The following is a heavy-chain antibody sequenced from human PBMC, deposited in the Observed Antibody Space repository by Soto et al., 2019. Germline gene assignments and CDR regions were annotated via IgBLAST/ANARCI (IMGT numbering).Heavy chain of an antibody. CDR1: GFTFSSYG. D-gene: IGHD3-16*01. Sequence: QVQLVESGGGVVQPGRSLRLSCAASGFTFSSYGMHWVRQAPGTGLEWVAVISYDGSNKYYADSVKGRCTISSDNSKNPLYLPMQSVGAEATAVYSRAKDAGVGSDDVLSYAFANGGQGTIVIVSS. CDR2: ISYDGSNK. J-gene: IGHJ3*01. CDR3: AKDAGVGSDDVLSYAFAN. V-gene: IGHV3-30*18.